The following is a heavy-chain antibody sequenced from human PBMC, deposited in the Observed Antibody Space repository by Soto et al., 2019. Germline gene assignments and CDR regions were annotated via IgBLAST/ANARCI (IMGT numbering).Heavy chain of an antibody. D-gene: IGHD3-3*01. CDR3: AKELRSVTIFGVVIIPFDY. CDR2: ISGSGGST. Sequence: GGSLRLSCAASGFTFSSYAMSWVRQAPGKGLEWVSAISGSGGSTYYADSVKGRFTISRDNSKNTLYLQMNSLRAEDTAVYYCAKELRSVTIFGVVIIPFDYWGQGTLVTVSS. V-gene: IGHV3-23*01. CDR1: GFTFSSYA. J-gene: IGHJ4*02.